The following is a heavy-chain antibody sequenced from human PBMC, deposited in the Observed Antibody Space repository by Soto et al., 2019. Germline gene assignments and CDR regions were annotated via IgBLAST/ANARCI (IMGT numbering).Heavy chain of an antibody. D-gene: IGHD3-22*01. CDR2: IYDSGIT. CDR1: GRSINSYY. J-gene: IGHJ4*02. Sequence: PSETLSLTCNVSGRSINSYYLSWVRQPPGKGLEWIGYIYDSGITSYNPSLKSRVTMSADTSKNQFSLKLTSVTGADTAVYYCARTYDSNGYANEFDSWGQGILVTVS. CDR3: ARTYDSNGYANEFDS. V-gene: IGHV4-59*01.